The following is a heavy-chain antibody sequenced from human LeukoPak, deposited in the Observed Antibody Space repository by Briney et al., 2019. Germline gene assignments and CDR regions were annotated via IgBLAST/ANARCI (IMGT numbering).Heavy chain of an antibody. V-gene: IGHV3-30*18. CDR3: AKDLWRVTKTSDY. CDR1: GFTFSSYG. Sequence: GGSLRLSCAASGFTFSSYGMHWVRQAPGKGLEWVAVISYDGSNKYYADSVKGRFTISRDNSKNTLYLQMNSLRAEDTAVYYCAKDLWRVTKTSDYWGQGTLVTVS. J-gene: IGHJ4*02. CDR2: ISYDGSNK.